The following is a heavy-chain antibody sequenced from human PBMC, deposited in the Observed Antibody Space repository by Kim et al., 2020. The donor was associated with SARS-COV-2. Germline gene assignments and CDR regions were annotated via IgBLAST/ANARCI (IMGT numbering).Heavy chain of an antibody. D-gene: IGHD2-15*01. Sequence: SETLSLTCTVSGFSINTGFFWGWIRQPPGKGLQWIGSIYFSGETHYHPSLTGRSSLSVDTANNQFSLRLRAVTAADTAIYYGVRVSVGYCRGPTCSDS. V-gene: IGHV4-38-2*02. CDR3: VRVSVGYCRGPTCSDS. CDR1: GFSINTGFF. J-gene: IGHJ5*01. CDR2: IYFSGET.